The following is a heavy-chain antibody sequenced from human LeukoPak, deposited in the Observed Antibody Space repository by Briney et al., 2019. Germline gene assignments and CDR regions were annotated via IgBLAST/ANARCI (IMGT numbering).Heavy chain of an antibody. CDR2: INSDGSST. CDR3: ARDPPTMIVVVPYFDY. J-gene: IGHJ4*02. Sequence: GGSLRLSCAASRFTFSTYWMHWVRQAPGKGLVWVSRINSDGSSTDYADSVKGRFTISRDNAKNSLYLQMNSLRAEDTAVYYCARDPPTMIVVVPYFDYWGQGTQVSVSS. D-gene: IGHD3-22*01. V-gene: IGHV3-74*01. CDR1: RFTFSTYW.